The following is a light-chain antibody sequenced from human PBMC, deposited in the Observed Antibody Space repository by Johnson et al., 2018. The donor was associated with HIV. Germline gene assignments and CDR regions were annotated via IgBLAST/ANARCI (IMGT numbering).Light chain of an antibody. CDR2: ENN. CDR3: GTWDSSLCALYV. V-gene: IGLV1-51*02. Sequence: QSVLTQPPSVSAAPGQKVTISCSGSNSNIGNNYVSWYQQLTGTAPKLIIYENNKRPSGIPDRFSGSKSGTSATLGITGPQSGDEADYYCGTWDSSLCALYVFGTGTKVTVL. J-gene: IGLJ1*01. CDR1: NSNIGNNY.